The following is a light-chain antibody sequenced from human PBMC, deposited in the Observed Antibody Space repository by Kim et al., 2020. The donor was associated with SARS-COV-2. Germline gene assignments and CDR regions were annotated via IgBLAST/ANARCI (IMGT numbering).Light chain of an antibody. CDR3: QQVNSFPST. Sequence: ASVGDRVTITCRASQDIISCLAWYQQRPGKAPKLLIHTASSLQSGVPPRFSGSGSGTDFTLTITSLQPEDFATYYCQQVNSFPSTFGQGTRLEIK. CDR1: QDIISC. J-gene: IGKJ5*01. V-gene: IGKV1D-12*01. CDR2: TAS.